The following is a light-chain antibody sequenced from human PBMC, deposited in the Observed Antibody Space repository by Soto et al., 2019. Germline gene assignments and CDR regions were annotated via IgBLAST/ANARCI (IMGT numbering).Light chain of an antibody. Sequence: DIQMTQSPSSLSASVGDRVTITCRASQGVSGYLLWYKQRQGRAPKLIVYAASNLLSGVPSRFSGSGSGANFTLTITSLQPEDFATYYCQQSYRTPHSFGQGTKLETK. CDR3: QQSYRTPHS. J-gene: IGKJ2*01. V-gene: IGKV1-39*01. CDR2: AAS. CDR1: QGVSGY.